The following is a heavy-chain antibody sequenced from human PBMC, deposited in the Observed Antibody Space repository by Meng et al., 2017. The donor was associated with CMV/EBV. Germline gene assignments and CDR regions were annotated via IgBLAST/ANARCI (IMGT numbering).Heavy chain of an antibody. CDR1: GFSLSTSGVG. J-gene: IGHJ4*02. CDR3: AHVGPNSSSWSTSFDY. D-gene: IGHD6-13*01. Sequence: SGPTLVKPTQTLTLTCTFSGFSLSTSGVGVGWIRQPPGKALEWLALIYWNDDKRYSPSLKSRLTITKDTSKKQVVLTMTNMDPVDTATYYCAHVGPNSSSWSTSFDYWGQGTLVTVSS. V-gene: IGHV2-5*01. CDR2: IYWNDDK.